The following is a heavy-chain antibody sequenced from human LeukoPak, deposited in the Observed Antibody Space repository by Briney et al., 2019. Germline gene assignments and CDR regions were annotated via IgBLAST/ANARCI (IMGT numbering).Heavy chain of an antibody. Sequence: PGGSLGFSCAASGFTFSSYSMNWVRQAPGKGLEWVSSISSSSSYIYYADSVKGRFTISRDNAKNSLYLQMNSLRAEDTAVYYCARPGIAVAENYYYMDVWGKGTTVTVSS. D-gene: IGHD6-19*01. CDR2: ISSSSSYI. CDR1: GFTFSSYS. CDR3: ARPGIAVAENYYYMDV. J-gene: IGHJ6*03. V-gene: IGHV3-21*01.